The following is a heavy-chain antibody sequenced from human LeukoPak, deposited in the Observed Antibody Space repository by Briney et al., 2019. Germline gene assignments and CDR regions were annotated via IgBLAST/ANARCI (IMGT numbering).Heavy chain of an antibody. CDR2: ISSSGSTI. CDR1: GFTFSDYY. Sequence: PGGSLRLSCAASGFTFSDYYMSWIRQAPGKGLEWVSYISSSGSTIYYADSVKGRITISRDNAKNSLYLQMNSLRAEDTAMYHCARSFDCSGGSCSLRYWGQGTLVTVSS. CDR3: ARSFDCSGGSCSLRY. J-gene: IGHJ4*02. D-gene: IGHD2-15*01. V-gene: IGHV3-11*01.